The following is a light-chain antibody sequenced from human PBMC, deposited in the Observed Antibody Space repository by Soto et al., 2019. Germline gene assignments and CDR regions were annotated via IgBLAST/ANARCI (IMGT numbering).Light chain of an antibody. J-gene: IGKJ1*01. CDR2: GTS. Sequence: MVMTQSPATLSVSPGERVTLSCRTSQNVTSNLAWYQLRPGQTPSLLIYGTSTRAPDIPVRFSGSGSGTEFTLTISTVQSGDSAVYYCQQYDAWGFGPRTKVEIK. CDR1: QNVTSN. V-gene: IGKV3-15*01. CDR3: QQYDAWG.